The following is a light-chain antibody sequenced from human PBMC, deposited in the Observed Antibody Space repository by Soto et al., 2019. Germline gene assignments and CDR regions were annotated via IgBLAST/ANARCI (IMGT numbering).Light chain of an antibody. J-gene: IGKJ1*01. CDR3: QHYNNWPA. CDR2: DAS. V-gene: IGKV3-15*01. Sequence: EIVMTQSPATLSVSPGERATLSCRASQSVRSKLAWYQQKPGQAPRLLIYDASTRAPGVPARFSGSASGTEIPPTISRLQSEDFAFYSCQHYNNWPAFGQGTKVEIK. CDR1: QSVRSK.